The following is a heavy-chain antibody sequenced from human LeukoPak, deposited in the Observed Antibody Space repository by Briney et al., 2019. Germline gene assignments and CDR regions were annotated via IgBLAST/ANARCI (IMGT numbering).Heavy chain of an antibody. Sequence: SETLSLTCAVYGGSFSGYYWSWIRQPPGKGLEWIGEINHSGSTNYNPSLKSRVTISVDTSKNQSSLKLSSVTAADTAVHYCARGAYYDILTGYYRDDDAFDIWGQGTMVTVSS. J-gene: IGHJ3*02. V-gene: IGHV4-34*01. CDR1: GGSFSGYY. D-gene: IGHD3-9*01. CDR2: INHSGST. CDR3: ARGAYYDILTGYYRDDDAFDI.